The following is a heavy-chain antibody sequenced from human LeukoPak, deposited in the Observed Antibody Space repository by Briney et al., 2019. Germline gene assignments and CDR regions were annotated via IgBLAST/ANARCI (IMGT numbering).Heavy chain of an antibody. Sequence: GASVKVSCKASGYTFTSYDINWVRQAPGQGLEWMGWINPNSGGTNYAQKFQGRVTMTRDTSINTAYMELGRLTSDDTALYYCTKEGVDSYWGQGTLVTVSS. V-gene: IGHV1-2*02. D-gene: IGHD3-22*01. CDR1: GYTFTSYD. J-gene: IGHJ4*02. CDR2: INPNSGGT. CDR3: TKEGVDSY.